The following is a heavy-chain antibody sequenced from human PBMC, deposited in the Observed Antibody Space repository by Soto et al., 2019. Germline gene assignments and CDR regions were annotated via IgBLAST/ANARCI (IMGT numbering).Heavy chain of an antibody. CDR2: ISYDGSNK. V-gene: IGHV3-30-3*01. J-gene: IGHJ3*02. D-gene: IGHD3-10*01. CDR1: GFTFSSYA. Sequence: PGGSLRLSCAASGFTFSSYAMHWVRQAPGKGLEWVAVISYDGSNKYYADSVKGRFTISRDNSKNTLYLQMNSLRAEDTAVYYCARDYYGSGSYSKGDAFDIWGQGTMVTVS. CDR3: ARDYYGSGSYSKGDAFDI.